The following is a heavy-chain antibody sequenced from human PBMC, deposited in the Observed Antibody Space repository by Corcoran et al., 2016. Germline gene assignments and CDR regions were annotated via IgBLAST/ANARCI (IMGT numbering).Heavy chain of an antibody. CDR3: VRDLSDSGGYLYY. CDR1: GFTFSSYS. CDR2: ISRDSTYI. V-gene: IGHV3-21*01. Sequence: EVQLVESGGGLVKHGGSLRLSCAASGFTFSSYSVSWVRQDPGKGLEWVSSISRDSTYIYYADSLKGRFTISRDNAKKSLYLQMNSLRAEDTAVYYCVRDLSDSGGYLYYWGQGTLVTVSS. D-gene: IGHD3-22*01. J-gene: IGHJ4*02.